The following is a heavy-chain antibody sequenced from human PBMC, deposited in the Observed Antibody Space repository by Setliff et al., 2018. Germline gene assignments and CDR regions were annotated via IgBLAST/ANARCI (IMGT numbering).Heavy chain of an antibody. J-gene: IGHJ6*02. V-gene: IGHV3-33*01. Sequence: QPGGSLRLSCAASRFTFSNYGMHWVRQAPGKGLEWVALIWNDGSTKFYGDSVKGRFTISRDNSKNTLYLQMDTLRAEDTAIYYCARNWATAQHYYYGMDVWGQGTTVTVSS. CDR1: RFTFSNYG. CDR3: ARNWATAQHYYYGMDV. D-gene: IGHD2-21*02. CDR2: IWNDGSTK.